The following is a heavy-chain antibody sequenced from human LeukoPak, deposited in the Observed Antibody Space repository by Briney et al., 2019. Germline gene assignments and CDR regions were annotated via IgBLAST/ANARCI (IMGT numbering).Heavy chain of an antibody. CDR3: ARSYDFWSGPPFDP. J-gene: IGHJ5*02. CDR1: GYTFTGHY. CDR2: TNPNSGGT. V-gene: IGHV1-2*02. D-gene: IGHD3-3*01. Sequence: ASVKVSCKASGYTFTGHYMHWVRQAPGQGLEWMGWTNPNSGGTKYAQKFQGRVTLTRDTSISTAYMELSRLGCDDTAVYYCARSYDFWSGPPFDPWGQGTLVTVSS.